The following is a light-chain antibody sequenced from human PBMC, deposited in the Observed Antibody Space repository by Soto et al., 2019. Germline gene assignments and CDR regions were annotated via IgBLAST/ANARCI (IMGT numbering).Light chain of an antibody. CDR1: QSVSRDY. J-gene: IGKJ4*01. CDR3: QQYGSSLLT. V-gene: IGKV3-20*01. CDR2: AAS. Sequence: EIVLAQSPGTLSLSPGQRATLSCRASQSVSRDYVAWYQHKPGQAPRLLIYAASSRPSGIPDRFGGSGSGTDFTLTISRLEPEDFALYYCQQYGSSLLTFGGGTRVEFK.